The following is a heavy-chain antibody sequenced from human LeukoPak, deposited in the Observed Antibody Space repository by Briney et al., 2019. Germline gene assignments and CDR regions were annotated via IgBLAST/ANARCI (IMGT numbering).Heavy chain of an antibody. Sequence: GGSLRLSCAASGFRFDDYTMHWVRQPPGKGLEWVSLINWDGGSTYYGDSVKGRFTISRDNAKNSLYLQMNSLRAEDTAVYYCPRVFSYYTYSFDYWGQGTLVTVSS. CDR1: GFRFDDYT. V-gene: IGHV3-43*01. D-gene: IGHD3-22*01. CDR2: INWDGGST. J-gene: IGHJ4*02. CDR3: PRVFSYYTYSFDY.